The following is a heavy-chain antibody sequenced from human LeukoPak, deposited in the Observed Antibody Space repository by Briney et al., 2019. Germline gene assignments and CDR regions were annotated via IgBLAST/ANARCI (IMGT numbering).Heavy chain of an antibody. CDR1: GYTFTGYY. J-gene: IGHJ4*02. Sequence: ASVKVSCKASGYTFTGYYMHWVRQAPGQGLEWMGWINPNSGGTNYAQKFQGSVTMTRDTSISTAYMELSSMSFDEKVVYFCPTDSGTYFLFGGQGALVTVSS. D-gene: IGHD1-26*01. V-gene: IGHV1-2*02. CDR3: PTDSGTYFLF. CDR2: INPNSGGT.